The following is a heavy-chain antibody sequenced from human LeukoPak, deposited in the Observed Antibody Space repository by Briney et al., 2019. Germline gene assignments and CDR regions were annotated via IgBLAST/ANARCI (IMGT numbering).Heavy chain of an antibody. V-gene: IGHV3-30*04. CDR1: GFTFTSFS. J-gene: IGHJ4*02. CDR2: ISSDGRNK. Sequence: PRGSLRLSCSASGFTFTSFSLHWACLAPGKGLEWVAFISSDGRNKFSADSVRARFTISRDNSNNMLYLQMNSLRTEDTAVYYCARDRKYYFDYWGQGTLVTVSS. CDR3: ARDRKYYFDY.